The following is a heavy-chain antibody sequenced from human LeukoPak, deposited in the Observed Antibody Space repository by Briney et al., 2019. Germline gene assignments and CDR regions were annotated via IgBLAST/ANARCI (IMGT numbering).Heavy chain of an antibody. Sequence: SETLSLTCTVSGGSISSYYWSWIRQPPGKGPEWIGYIYYSGSTNYNPSLKSRVTISVDTSKNQFSLKLSSVTAADTAVYYCARGRILYYFDYWGQGTLVTVSS. CDR1: GGSISSYY. D-gene: IGHD2-15*01. CDR2: IYYSGST. V-gene: IGHV4-59*01. CDR3: ARGRILYYFDY. J-gene: IGHJ4*02.